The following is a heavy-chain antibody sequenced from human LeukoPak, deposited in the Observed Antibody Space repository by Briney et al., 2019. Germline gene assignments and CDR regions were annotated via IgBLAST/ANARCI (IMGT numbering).Heavy chain of an antibody. Sequence: GGSLRLSCAAPGFTFSSYSMNWVRQAPGKGLEWVSSISSSSSYIYYADSVKGRFTISRDNSKNTLYVQMNSLRAEDTAVYYCAKEGYSRGYYSYYYMDVWGKGTTVTVSS. D-gene: IGHD6-13*01. CDR3: AKEGYSRGYYSYYYMDV. CDR1: GFTFSSYS. V-gene: IGHV3-21*01. J-gene: IGHJ6*03. CDR2: ISSSSSYI.